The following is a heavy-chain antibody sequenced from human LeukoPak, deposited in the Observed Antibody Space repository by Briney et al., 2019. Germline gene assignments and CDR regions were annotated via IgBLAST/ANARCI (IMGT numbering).Heavy chain of an antibody. CDR1: GGPISSSSYY. Sequence: SETLSLTCTVSGGPISSSSYYWGWIRQPPGKGLEWIVSIYYSVSTYYNPSLNSRVTISVDTSKNQFSLKLSSVTAADTAVYYCATTVAVAGPTGFDPWGQGTLVTVSS. CDR3: ATTVAVAGPTGFDP. CDR2: IYYSVST. D-gene: IGHD6-19*01. V-gene: IGHV4-39*01. J-gene: IGHJ5*02.